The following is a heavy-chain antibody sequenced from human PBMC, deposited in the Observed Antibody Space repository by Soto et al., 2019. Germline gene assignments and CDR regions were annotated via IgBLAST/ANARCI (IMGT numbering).Heavy chain of an antibody. D-gene: IGHD6-19*01. CDR3: AKGGGVRVAGAAAFDM. J-gene: IGHJ3*02. CDR2: INPATGAA. CDR1: GYPVTAYY. Sequence: QLHLVQSGAVVKKPGASVTVSCSASGYPVTAYYMHWVRQAPGRGLERLGGINPATGAAKYTQTAQARATMNRDTTTSTGFMEPRGRTTERAAVFYGAKGGGVRVAGAAAFDMWGQGTLVTVSS. V-gene: IGHV1-2*02.